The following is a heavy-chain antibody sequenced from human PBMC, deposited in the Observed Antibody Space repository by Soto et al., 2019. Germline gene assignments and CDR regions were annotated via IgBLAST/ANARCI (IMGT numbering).Heavy chain of an antibody. D-gene: IGHD3-10*01. J-gene: IGHJ6*02. CDR3: ARDGPYYYASRMDV. V-gene: IGHV3-23*01. Sequence: GGSLRLSCAASGFTFSSYAMSWVRQTPGKGLEWVSTLSGSGGTTYYADSVKGQFTISRHDSTNTLFLQMNSLTAEDTAVYYCARDGPYYYASRMDVWGQGTTVTVSS. CDR1: GFTFSSYA. CDR2: LSGSGGTT.